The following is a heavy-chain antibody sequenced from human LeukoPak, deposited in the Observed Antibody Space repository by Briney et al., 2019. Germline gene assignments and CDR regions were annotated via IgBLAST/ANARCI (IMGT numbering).Heavy chain of an antibody. CDR1: GFSFSTHN. V-gene: IGHV3-21*04. D-gene: IGHD3-22*01. CDR3: AKVEETYYYDSSGYYSY. CDR2: IGRDSSYV. J-gene: IGHJ4*02. Sequence: GGSLRLSCVASGFSFSTHNMNWVRQAPGQGLEWVSSIGRDSSYVYYADSLKGRFTISRDNSKNTLYLQMNSLRAEDTAVYYCAKVEETYYYDSSGYYSYWGQGTLVTVSS.